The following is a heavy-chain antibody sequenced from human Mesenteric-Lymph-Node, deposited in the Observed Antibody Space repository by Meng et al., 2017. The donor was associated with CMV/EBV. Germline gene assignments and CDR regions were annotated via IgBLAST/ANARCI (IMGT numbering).Heavy chain of an antibody. Sequence: LQRSDPRMLNPPGPCSTKCIVLGCSISSSWSCWGWIRQPPGEGLEWIGSIFYSGSAHYNPALESRVTISIDKSKNEFFLNLGSVTAADTAMYFCARDTLTYSYGPGWIDPWGQGTLVTVSS. CDR1: GCSISSSWSC. CDR2: IFYSGSA. D-gene: IGHD3-10*01. J-gene: IGHJ5*02. CDR3: ARDTLTYSYGPGWIDP. V-gene: IGHV4-39*02.